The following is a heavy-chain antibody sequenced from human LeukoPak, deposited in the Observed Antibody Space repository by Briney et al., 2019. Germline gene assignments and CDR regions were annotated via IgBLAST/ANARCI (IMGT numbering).Heavy chain of an antibody. J-gene: IGHJ4*02. CDR3: ARGYRGGYFDY. CDR1: GGSISSYY. CDR2: INHSGST. D-gene: IGHD3-16*01. Sequence: LETLSLTCTVSGGSISSYYWSWIRQPPGKGLEWIGEINHSGSTNYNPSLKSRVTISVDTSKNQFSLKLSSVTAADTAVYYCARGYRGGYFDYWGQGTLVTVSS. V-gene: IGHV4-34*01.